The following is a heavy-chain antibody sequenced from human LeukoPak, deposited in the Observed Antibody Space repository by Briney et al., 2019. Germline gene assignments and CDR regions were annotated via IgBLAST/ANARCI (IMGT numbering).Heavy chain of an antibody. CDR2: IYYSGST. V-gene: IGHV4-59*08. J-gene: IGHJ6*02. CDR1: GGSISSYY. D-gene: IGHD2-21*01. Sequence: SETLSLTCTVSGGSISSYYWNWIRQPPGQGLEWIGYIYYSGSTNYNPSLKSRVTISVDTSKNQFSLKLSSVTAADTAVYYCARSVMVEGAYYYYYGMDVWGQGTTVTVSS. CDR3: ARSVMVEGAYYYYYGMDV.